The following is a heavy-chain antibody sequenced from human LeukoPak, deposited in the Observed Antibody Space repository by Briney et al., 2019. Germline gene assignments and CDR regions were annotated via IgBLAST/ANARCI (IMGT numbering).Heavy chain of an antibody. J-gene: IGHJ4*02. CDR3: ARDGNWAYYFDY. D-gene: IGHD7-27*01. V-gene: IGHV1-69*04. CDR1: GGTFSSYA. Sequence: SVKVSCKASGGTFSSYAISWVRQAPGQGLEWMGRIIPILGIANYAQKYQGRVTITADKSTSTAYMELSSLRSEDTAVYYCARDGNWAYYFDYWGQGTLVTVSS. CDR2: IIPILGIA.